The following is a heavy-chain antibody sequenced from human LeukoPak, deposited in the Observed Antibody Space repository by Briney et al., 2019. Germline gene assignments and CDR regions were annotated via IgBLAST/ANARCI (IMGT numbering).Heavy chain of an antibody. CDR3: ARDSQTSGCPDEY. D-gene: IGHD1-26*01. Sequence: GGSLRFSCAASGFIFSSYNMIWVRRAPGKGLEGVSSITSGSTYKYYADSVKGRFTISRDNAKILLYVEVNSLTVDDTAVYYCARDSQTSGCPDEYWGQGTLVTVSS. CDR1: GFIFSSYN. V-gene: IGHV3-21*01. J-gene: IGHJ4*02. CDR2: ITSGSTYK.